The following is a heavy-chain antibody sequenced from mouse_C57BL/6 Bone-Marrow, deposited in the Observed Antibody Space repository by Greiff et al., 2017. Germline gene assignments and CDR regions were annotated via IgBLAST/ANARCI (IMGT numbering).Heavy chain of an antibody. V-gene: IGHV5-17*01. CDR1: GFTFSDYG. Sequence: EVNVVESGGGLVKPGGSLKLSCAASGFTFSDYGMHWVRQAPEKGLEWVAYISSGSSTIYYADTVKGRFTISRDNAKNTLFLQMTSLRSEDTAMYYCARGDDGYYPAWFAYWGQGTLVTVSA. D-gene: IGHD2-3*01. CDR2: ISSGSSTI. J-gene: IGHJ3*01. CDR3: ARGDDGYYPAWFAY.